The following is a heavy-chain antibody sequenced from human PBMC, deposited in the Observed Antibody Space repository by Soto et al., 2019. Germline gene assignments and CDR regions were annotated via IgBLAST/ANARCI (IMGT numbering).Heavy chain of an antibody. CDR2: IKQDGSEK. V-gene: IGHV3-7*01. D-gene: IGHD3-10*01. CDR1: GFTFSSYW. J-gene: IGHJ4*02. CDR3: ARDRITMVRGAGNYFDY. Sequence: SLRLSCAASGFTFSSYWMSWVRQAPGKGLEWVANIKQDGSEKYYVDSVKGRFTISRDNAKNSLYLQMNSLRAEDTAVYYCARDRITMVRGAGNYFDYWGQGTLVTVSS.